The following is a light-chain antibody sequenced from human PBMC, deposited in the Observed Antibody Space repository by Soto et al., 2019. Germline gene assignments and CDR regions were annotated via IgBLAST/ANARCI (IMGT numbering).Light chain of an antibody. V-gene: IGLV2-8*01. Sequence: QSALTQPPSVSGSPGQSVTISCTGASSDVGKYNFVSWYQQHPGKAPKLMIYDVTERPSGVPDRFSGSKSGNTASLTVSGLQAEDEADYYCTSYAGSSIPVVFGGGTKVTVL. J-gene: IGLJ2*01. CDR3: TSYAGSSIPVV. CDR2: DVT. CDR1: SSDVGKYNF.